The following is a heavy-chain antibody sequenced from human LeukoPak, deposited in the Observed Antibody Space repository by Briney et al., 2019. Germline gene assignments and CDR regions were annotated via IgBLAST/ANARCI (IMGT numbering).Heavy chain of an antibody. Sequence: PSETLSLTCTVSGGSISSSSYYWGWIRQPPGKRLEWIGSIYYSGSTNYNPSLKSRVTISVDTSKNQFSLKLSSVTAADTAVYYCARGWGYCSSTSCYTYWFDPWGQGTLVTVSS. CDR2: IYYSGST. CDR1: GGSISSSSYY. D-gene: IGHD2-2*02. V-gene: IGHV4-39*07. CDR3: ARGWGYCSSTSCYTYWFDP. J-gene: IGHJ5*02.